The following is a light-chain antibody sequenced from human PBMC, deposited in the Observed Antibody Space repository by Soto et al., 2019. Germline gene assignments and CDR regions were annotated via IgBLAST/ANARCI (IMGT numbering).Light chain of an antibody. J-gene: IGKJ2*01. CDR1: QNIRNY. CDR3: KQIPSTSSYT. V-gene: IGKV1-39*01. Sequence: DIQMTQSPSSLSASVGDRVTITCRASQNIRNYLNWYQQRPGKTPNLLVYAASNLRGGVPSRFSGSGSWTVFPHTINSLQPEDFATYYCKQIPSTSSYTFGQGTRVDIK. CDR2: AAS.